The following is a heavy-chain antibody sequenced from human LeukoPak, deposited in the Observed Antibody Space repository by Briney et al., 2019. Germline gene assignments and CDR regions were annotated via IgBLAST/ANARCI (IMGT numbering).Heavy chain of an antibody. D-gene: IGHD4-23*01. CDR3: ARVSVVKDYFDY. CDR2: IYYSGST. V-gene: IGHV4-59*01. CDR1: GGSISSYY. J-gene: IGHJ4*02. Sequence: SETLSLTCTVSGGSISSYYWSWIRRPPGKGLEWIGYIYYSGSTNYNPSLKSRVTISVDTSKNQFSLKLSSVTAADTAVYYCARVSVVKDYFDYWGQGTLVTVSS.